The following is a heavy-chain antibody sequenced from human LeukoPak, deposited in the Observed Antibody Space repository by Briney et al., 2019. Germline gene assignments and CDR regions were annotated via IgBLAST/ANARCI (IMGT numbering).Heavy chain of an antibody. Sequence: ESLKISCKGSGYSFTSYWIAWVRQMPGKGLEWMGIIYPGDSDTRYSPSFQGQVTISADRSISTAYLQWSSLKASDTAMYYCARRQGCSSTSCPPDSWGQGTLVTVSS. V-gene: IGHV5-51*01. CDR2: IYPGDSDT. CDR1: GYSFTSYW. D-gene: IGHD2-2*01. J-gene: IGHJ4*02. CDR3: ARRQGCSSTSCPPDS.